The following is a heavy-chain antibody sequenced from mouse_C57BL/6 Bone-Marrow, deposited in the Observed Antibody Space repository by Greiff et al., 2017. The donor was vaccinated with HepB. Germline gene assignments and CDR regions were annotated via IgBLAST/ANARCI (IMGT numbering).Heavy chain of an antibody. CDR2: IWSGGST. Sequence: VMLVESGPGLVQPSQSLSITCTVSGFSLTSYGVHWVRQSPGKGLEWLGVIWSGGSTDYNAAFISRLSISKDNSKSQVFFKMNSLQADDTAIYYCARLYYDYESWFAYWGQGTLVTVSA. CDR1: GFSLTSYG. J-gene: IGHJ3*01. V-gene: IGHV2-2*01. D-gene: IGHD2-4*01. CDR3: ARLYYDYESWFAY.